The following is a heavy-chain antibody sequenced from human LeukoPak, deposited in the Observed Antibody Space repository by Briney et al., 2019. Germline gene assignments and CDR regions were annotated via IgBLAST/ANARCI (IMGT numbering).Heavy chain of an antibody. CDR1: GFTFSSYS. CDR2: ISSSSSYI. Sequence: GGSLRLSCAASGFTFSSYSMNWVRQAPGKGLEWVSSISSSSSYIYYADSVKGRFTISRDNAKNSLYLQMNSLRAEDTAVYYYARTPIMYSGSYYYYYGMDVWGQGTTVTVSS. D-gene: IGHD1-26*01. V-gene: IGHV3-21*01. J-gene: IGHJ6*02. CDR3: ARTPIMYSGSYYYYYGMDV.